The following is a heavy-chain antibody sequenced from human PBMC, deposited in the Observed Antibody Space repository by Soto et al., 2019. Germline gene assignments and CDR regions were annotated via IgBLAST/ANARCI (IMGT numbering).Heavy chain of an antibody. J-gene: IGHJ6*02. D-gene: IGHD2-15*01. CDR2: INAGNGKT. Sequence: ASVKVSCKASGYTFTSYAMHWVRQAPGQRLEWMGWINAGNGKTKYSQKFQGRVTMTEDTSTDTAYMELSSLRSEDTAVYYCARDSEVDYSPSPGYYHGMDVWGQGTTVTVSS. CDR3: ARDSEVDYSPSPGYYHGMDV. CDR1: GYTFTSYA. V-gene: IGHV1-3*01.